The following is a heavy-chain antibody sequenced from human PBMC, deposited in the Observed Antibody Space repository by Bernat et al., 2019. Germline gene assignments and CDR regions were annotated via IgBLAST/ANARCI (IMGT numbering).Heavy chain of an antibody. D-gene: IGHD3-22*01. CDR3: TIEYYYDSSGYYSDY. Sequence: EVQLVESGGGLVKPGGSLRLSCAASGFTFSNAWMNWVRQAPGKGLEWVGRIKSKTDGGTTDYAAPVKGRFTISRDDSKNTLYLQMNSLKTEDTAVYYCTIEYYYDSSGYYSDYWGQGTLVTVSS. J-gene: IGHJ4*02. CDR1: GFTFSNAW. V-gene: IGHV3-15*07. CDR2: IKSKTDGGTT.